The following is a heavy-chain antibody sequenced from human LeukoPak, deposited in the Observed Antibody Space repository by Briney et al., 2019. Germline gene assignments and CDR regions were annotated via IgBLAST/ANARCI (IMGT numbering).Heavy chain of an antibody. Sequence: GGSLRLSCAASGFTFSSYAMSWVRQAPGKGLEWVSAISGSGGSTYYADSVKGRFTISRDNSKNTLYLQMNSLRAEDTAVYYCAKVVVVITVRDYFDYWGQGTLVTVSS. CDR1: GFTFSSYA. D-gene: IGHD3-22*01. CDR3: AKVVVVITVRDYFDY. CDR2: ISGSGGST. J-gene: IGHJ4*02. V-gene: IGHV3-23*01.